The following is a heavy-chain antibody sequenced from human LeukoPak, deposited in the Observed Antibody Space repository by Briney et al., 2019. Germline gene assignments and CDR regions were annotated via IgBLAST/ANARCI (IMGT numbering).Heavy chain of an antibody. Sequence: PSQTLSLTCAVSGGSISSGGYSWSWIRQPPGKGLEWIGEINHSGSTNYNPSLKSRVTISVDTSKNQFSLKLSSVTAADTAVYYCARNNPEAYYGMDVWGQGTTVTVSS. CDR2: INHSGST. D-gene: IGHD1-1*01. CDR1: GGSISSGGYS. J-gene: IGHJ6*02. CDR3: ARNNPEAYYGMDV. V-gene: IGHV4-30-2*02.